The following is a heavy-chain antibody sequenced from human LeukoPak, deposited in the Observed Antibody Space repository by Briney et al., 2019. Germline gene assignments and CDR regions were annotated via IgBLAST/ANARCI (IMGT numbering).Heavy chain of an antibody. Sequence: SETLSLTCAVYGGSFSGYYWSWIRQPPGKGLEWIGEINHSGSTNYNPSLKSRVTISVDTSKNQFSLKLSSVTAADTAVYYCARDHPQGGYRQTWGQGTLVTVSS. V-gene: IGHV4-34*01. CDR3: ARDHPQGGYRQT. CDR1: GGSFSGYY. D-gene: IGHD3-16*01. J-gene: IGHJ5*02. CDR2: INHSGST.